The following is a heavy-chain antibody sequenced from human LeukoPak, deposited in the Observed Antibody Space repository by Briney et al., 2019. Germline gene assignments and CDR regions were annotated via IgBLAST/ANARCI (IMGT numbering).Heavy chain of an antibody. D-gene: IGHD1-26*01. Sequence: ASVKVSCKASGYTFTGYYMHWVRQAPGQGLEWMGWINPNSGGTNYAQKFQGRVTMTRDTSISTAYMELRSLRSDDTAVYYCARAIGKAPYYYYYYYMDVWGKGATVTISS. CDR1: GYTFTGYY. V-gene: IGHV1-2*02. CDR3: ARAIGKAPYYYYYYYMDV. J-gene: IGHJ6*03. CDR2: INPNSGGT.